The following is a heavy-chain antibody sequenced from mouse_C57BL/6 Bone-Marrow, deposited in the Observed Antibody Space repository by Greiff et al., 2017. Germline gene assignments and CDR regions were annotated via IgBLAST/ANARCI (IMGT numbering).Heavy chain of an antibody. CDR1: GYTFTSYW. CDR2: IYPGSGST. J-gene: IGHJ1*03. D-gene: IGHD1-1*01. Sequence: VKLQQPGAELVKPGASVKMSCKASGYTFTSYWITWVQQRPGQGLEWIGDIYPGSGSTNYNEKFKSKATLTVDPSSSTAYMQLSSLTSEDSAVYYCASPPLLPHWYFDVWGTGTTVTVSS. CDR3: ASPPLLPHWYFDV. V-gene: IGHV1-55*01.